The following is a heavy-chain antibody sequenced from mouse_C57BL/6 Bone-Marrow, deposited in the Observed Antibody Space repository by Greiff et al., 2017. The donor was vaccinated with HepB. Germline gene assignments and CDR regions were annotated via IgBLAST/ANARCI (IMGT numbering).Heavy chain of an antibody. V-gene: IGHV5-15*01. CDR1: GFTFSDYG. Sequence: EVMLVESGGGLVQPGGSLKLSCAASGFTFSDYGMAWVRQAPRKGPEWVAFISNLAYSIYYADTVTGRFTISRENAKNTLYLEMSSLRSEDTAMYYCARQGYYGSSYDYFDYWGQGTTLKVSS. J-gene: IGHJ2*01. D-gene: IGHD1-1*01. CDR3: ARQGYYGSSYDYFDY. CDR2: ISNLAYSI.